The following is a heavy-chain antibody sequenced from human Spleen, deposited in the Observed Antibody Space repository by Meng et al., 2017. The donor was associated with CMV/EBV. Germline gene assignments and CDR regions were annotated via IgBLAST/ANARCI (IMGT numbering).Heavy chain of an antibody. CDR2: ISASGGRT. CDR1: GFIFNSYA. D-gene: IGHD3-3*01. V-gene: IGHV3-23*01. J-gene: IGHJ4*02. CDR3: ARTQGDFWSGYSTPFEY. Sequence: GGSLRLSCAASGFIFNSYALSWVRQGPGKGLEWVSAISASGGRTHHADSVQGRFTISRDNSKNTLYLQMNSLGAEDTAVYYCARTQGDFWSGYSTPFEYWGQGAQVTVSS.